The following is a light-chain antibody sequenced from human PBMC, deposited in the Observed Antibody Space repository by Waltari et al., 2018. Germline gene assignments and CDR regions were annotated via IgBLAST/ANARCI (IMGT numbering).Light chain of an antibody. Sequence: QSALTQPHSASGSPGQSVAIPCTGTSSDMGGYNYVSWYQQRPGKAPKLLIYEVTKRPSGVPDRFSGSKSANTASLTVSGLQAEDEADYYCSSYAGSNYVAFGGGTKLTVL. V-gene: IGLV2-8*01. CDR3: SSYAGSNYVA. CDR2: EVT. CDR1: SSDMGGYNY. J-gene: IGLJ2*01.